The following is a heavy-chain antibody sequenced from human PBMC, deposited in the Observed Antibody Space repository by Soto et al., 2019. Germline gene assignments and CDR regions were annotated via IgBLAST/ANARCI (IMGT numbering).Heavy chain of an antibody. CDR3: ASVKSWAVSP. D-gene: IGHD3-10*01. CDR2: IKQSGSDR. Sequence: EVQLVESGGGLVLPGGSLGLSCAASGFTFSSYWMSWVRLAPGKGLEWVAHIKQSGSDRYYVDSVRGRFTISRDNAKNSLYLQMNSLRVEDTAMYYCASVKSWAVSPWGQGTLVTVSS. V-gene: IGHV3-7*01. CDR1: GFTFSSYW. J-gene: IGHJ5*02.